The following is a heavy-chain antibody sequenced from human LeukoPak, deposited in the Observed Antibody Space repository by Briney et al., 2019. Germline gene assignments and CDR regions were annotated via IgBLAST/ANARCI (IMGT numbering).Heavy chain of an antibody. Sequence: PGRSLRLSCAASGFTFSSYAMPWVRQAPGKGLEWVAVISYDGSNKYYADSVKGRFTISRDNSKNTLYLQMNSLRAEDTAVYYCARDGSSGSLSAGYYFDYWGQGTLVTVSS. J-gene: IGHJ4*02. CDR1: GFTFSSYA. D-gene: IGHD6-19*01. CDR3: ARDGSSGSLSAGYYFDY. V-gene: IGHV3-30*04. CDR2: ISYDGSNK.